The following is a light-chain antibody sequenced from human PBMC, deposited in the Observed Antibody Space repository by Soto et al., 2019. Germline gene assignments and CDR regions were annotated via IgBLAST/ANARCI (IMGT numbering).Light chain of an antibody. CDR1: SSDVGGYNY. V-gene: IGLV2-14*03. J-gene: IGLJ1*01. CDR3: SSYTSSSTLLYV. CDR2: DVS. Sequence: QSALTQPASVSGSPGQSITISCTGTSSDVGGYNYVSWYQHHPGKAPKFLIYDVSNRPSGVSNRFSGSKSGNTASLTISGRQAEDDADYYCSSYTSSSTLLYVFGTGTKVNVL.